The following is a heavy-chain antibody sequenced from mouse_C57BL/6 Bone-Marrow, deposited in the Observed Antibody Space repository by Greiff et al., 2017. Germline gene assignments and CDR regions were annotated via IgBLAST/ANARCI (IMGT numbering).Heavy chain of an antibody. CDR2: IYPRSGNT. CDR3: ARGDYYGSSYHFDY. D-gene: IGHD1-1*01. CDR1: GYTFTSYG. V-gene: IGHV1-81*01. Sequence: QVQLQQSGAELARPGASVKLSCKASGYTFTSYGISWVKQRPGQGLEWIGEIYPRSGNTYYNEKFKGKATLTADKSSSTAYMGLRSLTSEDSAVYFCARGDYYGSSYHFDYWGQGTTLTVSS. J-gene: IGHJ2*01.